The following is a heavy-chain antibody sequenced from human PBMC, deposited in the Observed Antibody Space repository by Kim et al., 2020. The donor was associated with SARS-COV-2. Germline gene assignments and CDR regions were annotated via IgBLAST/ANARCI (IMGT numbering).Heavy chain of an antibody. J-gene: IGHJ4*02. CDR2: ISGDGGST. Sequence: GGSLRLSCAASGFTFDDYAMHWVRQAPGKGLEWVSLISGDGGSTYYADSVKGRFTISRDNSKNSLYLQMNSLRTEDTALDYCALGDDFRSGYYRILTTRFDYWGQGTLVTVSS. V-gene: IGHV3-43*02. CDR3: ALGDDFRSGYYRILTTRFDY. CDR1: GFTFDDYA. D-gene: IGHD3-3*01.